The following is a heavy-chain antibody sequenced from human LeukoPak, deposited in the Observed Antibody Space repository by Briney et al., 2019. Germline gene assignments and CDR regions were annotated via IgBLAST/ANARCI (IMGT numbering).Heavy chain of an antibody. CDR3: ARDDSNYYDSSGFDY. Sequence: SETLSLTCTASGGSISSYYWSWIRQPPGKGLEWIGYIYYSGSTNYNPSLKSRVTISVDMSKNQFSLNLTSVTAADTAVYYCARDDSNYYDSSGFDYWGQGTLVTVSS. J-gene: IGHJ4*02. CDR1: GGSISSYY. CDR2: IYYSGST. V-gene: IGHV4-59*01. D-gene: IGHD3-22*01.